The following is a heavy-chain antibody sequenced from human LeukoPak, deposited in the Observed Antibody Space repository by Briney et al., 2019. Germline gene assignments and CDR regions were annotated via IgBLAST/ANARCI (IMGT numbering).Heavy chain of an antibody. CDR2: IYSGGST. CDR1: GFTASSNY. V-gene: IGHV3-53*01. J-gene: IGHJ4*02. Sequence: GGSLRLSCAASGFTASSNYMSWVRQAPGKGLEWVSVIYSGGSTYYADSVKGRFTIFRDNAKNSLYLQMNSLRAEDTAVYYCASFPPSTGDFEYWGQGTLVAVSS. CDR3: ASFPPSTGDFEY. D-gene: IGHD2-8*02.